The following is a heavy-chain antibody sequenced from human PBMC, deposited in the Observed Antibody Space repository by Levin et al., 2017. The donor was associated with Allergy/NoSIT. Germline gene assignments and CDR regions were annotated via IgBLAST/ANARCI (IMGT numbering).Heavy chain of an antibody. J-gene: IGHJ6*03. Sequence: SQTLSLTCSVSGDSISRGFYSWSWIRQPAGEGLEWIGRIYVTGSTTYSPSLKSRVTISLDRSKDQVSPKINSVTAADTAVYYCARDLEGFSGYKPYCCVDVWGKGTTVTVSS. CDR1: GDSISRGFYS. CDR3: ARDLEGFSGYKPYCCVDV. V-gene: IGHV4-61*02. D-gene: IGHD5-12*01. CDR2: IYVTGST.